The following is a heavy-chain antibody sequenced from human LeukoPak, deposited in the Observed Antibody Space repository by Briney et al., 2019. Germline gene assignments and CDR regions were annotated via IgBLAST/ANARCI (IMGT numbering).Heavy chain of an antibody. J-gene: IGHJ3*02. Sequence: SVKVSCKASGGTFSSYAISWVRQAPGQGLEWMGRIIPILGIANYAQKFQGRVTITADKSTSTAYMELSSPRSEDTAVYYCAREGSIDYDFWSGYSPDAFDIWGQGTMVTVSS. CDR3: AREGSIDYDFWSGYSPDAFDI. CDR2: IIPILGIA. V-gene: IGHV1-69*04. D-gene: IGHD3-3*01. CDR1: GGTFSSYA.